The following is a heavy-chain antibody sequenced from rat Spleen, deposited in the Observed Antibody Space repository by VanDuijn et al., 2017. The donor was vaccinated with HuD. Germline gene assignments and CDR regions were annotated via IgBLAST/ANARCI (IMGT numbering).Heavy chain of an antibody. CDR2: MWSGGST. D-gene: IGHD1-6*01. V-gene: IGHV2-45*01. Sequence: QVQLMESGPGLVQPSETLSLTCTVSGFSLTSYNVHWVRQPPGKGLEWMGVMWSGGSTDYKSDLKSRLSISRDTSKSQVFLKMNSLHTDDTAMYFGARPYVYDGLSFEYCGQGVMFTVSS. CDR3: ARPYVYDGLSFEY. CDR1: GFSLTSYN. J-gene: IGHJ2*01.